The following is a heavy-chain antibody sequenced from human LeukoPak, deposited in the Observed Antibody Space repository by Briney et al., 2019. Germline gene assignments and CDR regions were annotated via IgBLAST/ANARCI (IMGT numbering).Heavy chain of an antibody. J-gene: IGHJ4*02. CDR3: AKGFYGDYFDY. Sequence: GGSLRLSCAASGFTFSSYWMSWVRQAPGKGLEWVANIKQDGSEKYYVDSVKGRFTISRDNAKNSLFLQMDSLRAEDTALYYCAKGFYGDYFDYWGQGTLVTVSS. V-gene: IGHV3-7*03. CDR2: IKQDGSEK. D-gene: IGHD2/OR15-2a*01. CDR1: GFTFSSYW.